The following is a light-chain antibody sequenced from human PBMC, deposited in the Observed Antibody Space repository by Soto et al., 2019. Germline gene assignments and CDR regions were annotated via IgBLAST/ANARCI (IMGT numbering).Light chain of an antibody. Sequence: DIQMTQSPSTLSASVGDRVTITCRASQSISSWLAWYLQRPGKAPKLLLYKASSLESGVPSRFSGSGSGTEFTLTISSLQPDDFGTYYCQQYDTSPLTFGGGTKVDIK. CDR3: QQYDTSPLT. CDR1: QSISSW. V-gene: IGKV1-5*03. CDR2: KAS. J-gene: IGKJ4*01.